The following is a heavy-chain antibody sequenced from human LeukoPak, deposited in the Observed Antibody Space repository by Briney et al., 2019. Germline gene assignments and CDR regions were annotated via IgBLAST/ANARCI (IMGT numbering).Heavy chain of an antibody. J-gene: IGHJ6*02. Sequence: GGSLRLSCAASGFMFSSNWMSWVRLAPGKGLEWVASINHNGNVNYYVDSVKGRFTISRDNAKNSLYLQMSNLRAEDTAVYFCARGGGLDVWGQGATVTVSS. CDR2: INHNGNVN. D-gene: IGHD3-16*01. CDR3: ARGGGLDV. CDR1: GFMFSSNW. V-gene: IGHV3-7*03.